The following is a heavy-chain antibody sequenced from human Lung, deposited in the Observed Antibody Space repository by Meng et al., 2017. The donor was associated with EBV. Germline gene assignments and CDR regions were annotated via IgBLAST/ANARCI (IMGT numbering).Heavy chain of an antibody. Sequence: VHAVSALNPLELRSTVPYSPSGSPFTSYVINWVRQAPGQGPDWMGWIDPNTGNPTYDQGFTGRFVFSLDTSVSTAYLQINSLRADDTAVYYCARDSPLDGYSLLDYWGQGTLVTVSS. J-gene: IGHJ4*02. V-gene: IGHV7-4-1*02. CDR2: IDPNTGNP. CDR3: ARDSPLDGYSLLDY. CDR1: GSPFTSYV. D-gene: IGHD5-24*01.